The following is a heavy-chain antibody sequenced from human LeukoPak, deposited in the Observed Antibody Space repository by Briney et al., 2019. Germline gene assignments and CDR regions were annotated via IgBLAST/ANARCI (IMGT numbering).Heavy chain of an antibody. Sequence: PGGSLRLSCAASGFTFSSYSMNWVRQAPGKGLEWVSSISSTSSYIYYADSVKGRLTISRDNAKNSLYLQMNSLRAEDTAVYYCAELGITMIGGVWGKGTTVTISS. CDR2: ISSTSSYI. CDR3: AELGITMIGGV. J-gene: IGHJ6*04. CDR1: GFTFSSYS. D-gene: IGHD3-10*02. V-gene: IGHV3-21*04.